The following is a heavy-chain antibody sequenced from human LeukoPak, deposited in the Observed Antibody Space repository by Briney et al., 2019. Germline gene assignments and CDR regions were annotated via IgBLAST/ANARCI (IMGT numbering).Heavy chain of an antibody. J-gene: IGHJ4*02. D-gene: IGHD2-2*03. Sequence: PGGSLRLSCAASGFTFSNYDMRWVRQAPGKGLEWVAFIRNDGSNEYYADSVKGRFTVSRDNSQNTQYLQMNSLRPEDTALYYCATGSCSATSCSRYLDYWGLGTLVTVSS. CDR2: IRNDGSNE. CDR3: ATGSCSATSCSRYLDY. V-gene: IGHV3-30*02. CDR1: GFTFSNYD.